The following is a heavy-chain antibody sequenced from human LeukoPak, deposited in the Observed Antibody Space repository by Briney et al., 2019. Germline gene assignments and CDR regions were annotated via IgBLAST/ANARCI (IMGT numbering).Heavy chain of an antibody. V-gene: IGHV1-69*06. J-gene: IGHJ4*02. D-gene: IGHD5-12*01. CDR1: GYTFTGHY. CDR2: IIPIFGTA. Sequence: SVKVSCKTSGYTFTGHYMHWVRQAPGQGLEWMGWIIPIFGTANYAQKFQGRVTITADKSTSTAYMELSSLRSEDTAVYYCATGVATITSIDYWGQGTLVTVSS. CDR3: ATGVATITSIDY.